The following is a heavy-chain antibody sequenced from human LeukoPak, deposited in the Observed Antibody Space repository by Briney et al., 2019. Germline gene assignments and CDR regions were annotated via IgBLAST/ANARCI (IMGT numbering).Heavy chain of an antibody. Sequence: GGSLRLSCAASGFIFSSYAMSWVRQAPGKGLEWVSVISGSGGSSYYADSVKGRFTISRDNSKNTLYLQMNSLRAEDTAVYYCARGYNWNYYYYYGMDVWGQGTTVTVSS. CDR3: ARGYNWNYYYYYGMDV. D-gene: IGHD1-20*01. CDR2: ISGSGGSS. CDR1: GFIFSSYA. J-gene: IGHJ6*02. V-gene: IGHV3-23*01.